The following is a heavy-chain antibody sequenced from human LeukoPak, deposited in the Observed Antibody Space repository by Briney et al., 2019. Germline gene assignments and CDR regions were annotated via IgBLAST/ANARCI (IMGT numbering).Heavy chain of an antibody. J-gene: IGHJ4*02. CDR1: GFTFDDYA. Sequence: GGSLRLSCAASGFTFDDYAMHWVRQAPGKGLEWVSGISDSGGSTYYADSVRGRFTISRDNSKNTLYPQMNSLRAEDTAVYYCAKDRRHLWASFDNWGQGTLVTVSS. CDR3: AKDRRHLWASFDN. D-gene: IGHD5-18*01. CDR2: ISDSGGST. V-gene: IGHV3-23*01.